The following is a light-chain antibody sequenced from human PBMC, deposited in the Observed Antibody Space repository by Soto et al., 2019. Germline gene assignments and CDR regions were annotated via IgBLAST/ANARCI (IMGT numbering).Light chain of an antibody. J-gene: IGKJ1*01. CDR2: GAS. CDR3: QQHESSPWM. CDR1: QSVSNTY. V-gene: IGKV3-20*01. Sequence: EHGLNQTHESPSLTQCESVALAGMASQSVSNTYVAWYQHIPGQTPRLLIYGASNRATGIPDRFSGSGSGDDFPLTISGLEPVDFAVYYCQQHESSPWMFGRGTKVDIK.